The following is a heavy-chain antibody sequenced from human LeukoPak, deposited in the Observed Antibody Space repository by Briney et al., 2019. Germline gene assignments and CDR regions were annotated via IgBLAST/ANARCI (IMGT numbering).Heavy chain of an antibody. D-gene: IGHD6-13*01. CDR2: IYYSGST. CDR1: GGSISSGDYY. J-gene: IGHJ3*02. Sequence: SQTLSLTCTVSGGSISSGDYYWSWLRQPPGQGLEWIGYIYYSGSTYYNPSLKSRVTISVDTSKNQFSLKLSSVTAADTAVYYCARDLGGERQLVPENAFDIWGQGTMVTVSS. V-gene: IGHV4-30-4*01. CDR3: ARDLGGERQLVPENAFDI.